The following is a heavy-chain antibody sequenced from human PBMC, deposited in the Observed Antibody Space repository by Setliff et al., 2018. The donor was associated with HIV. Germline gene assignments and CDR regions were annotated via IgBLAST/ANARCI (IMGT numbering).Heavy chain of an antibody. V-gene: IGHV5-51*01. Sequence: GESLKISCEGSGYSFTSYWIGWVRQMPGKGLEWMGIIYPGDSDTRYSPSFQGQVTISADKSINTAYLQWSSLKASDTARYYCVRSGRGKQPFYYDFWSQGTLVTVSS. CDR1: GYSFTSYW. CDR3: VRSGRGKQPFYYDF. D-gene: IGHD1-26*01. CDR2: IYPGDSDT. J-gene: IGHJ4*02.